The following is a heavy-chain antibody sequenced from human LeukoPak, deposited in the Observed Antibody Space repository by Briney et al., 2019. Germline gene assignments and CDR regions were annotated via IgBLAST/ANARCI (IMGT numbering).Heavy chain of an antibody. CDR2: ISYRSTNI. Sequence: GGSLRLSCAASGFTFSTFNMNWVRQAPGKGLEWVSSISYRSTNIYYAESVKGRFTISRDNARNSLYLQMNSLRPEDTAVFYCVREGGYYSDNIRGSNFDSWGQGTLVTVSS. CDR3: VREGGYYSDNIRGSNFDS. V-gene: IGHV3-21*01. D-gene: IGHD3-22*01. CDR1: GFTFSTFN. J-gene: IGHJ4*02.